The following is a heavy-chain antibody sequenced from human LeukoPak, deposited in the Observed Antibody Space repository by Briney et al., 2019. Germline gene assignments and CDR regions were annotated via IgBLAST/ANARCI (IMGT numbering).Heavy chain of an antibody. V-gene: IGHV1-8*01. CDR3: ARMALSSLDY. J-gene: IGHJ4*02. CDR2: MNPNSGNT. Sequence: ASVKVSCKASGYTFTSYDITWVRQATGPGLEWMGWMNPNSGNTGYAQKFQGRVTMTRNTSISTAYMELSSLRSEDTAVYYCARMALSSLDYWGQGTLVTVSS. CDR1: GYTFTSYD. D-gene: IGHD6-19*01.